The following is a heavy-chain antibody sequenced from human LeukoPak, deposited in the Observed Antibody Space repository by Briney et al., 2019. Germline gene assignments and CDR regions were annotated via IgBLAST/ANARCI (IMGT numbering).Heavy chain of an antibody. J-gene: IGHJ4*02. CDR3: TTDWRYFGPG. CDR1: GFTFSDAW. CDR2: IKNKPDGGTT. Sequence: GGSLRLSCAASGFTFSDAWMNWVRQAPGKGLEWVGRIKNKPDGGTTDYAAPVKGRFTISRDDSKNTLYLQMDSLKTEDTAVYYCTTDWRYFGPGWGQGTLVTVSS. V-gene: IGHV3-15*01. D-gene: IGHD3-9*01.